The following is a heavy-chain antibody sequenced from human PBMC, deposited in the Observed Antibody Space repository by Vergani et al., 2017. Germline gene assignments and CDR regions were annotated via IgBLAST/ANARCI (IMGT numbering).Heavy chain of an antibody. CDR2: IYYSVST. V-gene: IGHV4-39*01. CDR1: GGSISSSSYY. CDR3: ARGSIVVVPAAIRGNWFDP. Sequence: QLQLQESGPGLVKPSETLSLTCTVSGGSISSSSYYWGWIRQPPGKGLEWIGSIYYSVSTYYNPSLKSRVTISVDTSKNQFSLKLSSVTAADTAVYYCARGSIVVVPAAIRGNWFDPWGQGTLVTVSS. J-gene: IGHJ5*02. D-gene: IGHD2-2*02.